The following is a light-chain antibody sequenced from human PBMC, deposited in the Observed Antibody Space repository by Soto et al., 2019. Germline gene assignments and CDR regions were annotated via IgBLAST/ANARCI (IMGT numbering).Light chain of an antibody. J-gene: IGLJ2*01. V-gene: IGLV1-47*01. CDR1: SSNIGSNY. Sequence: QAVVTQPPSASGTPGQRVTISCSGSSSNIGSNYVYWYQQFPGTAPKLLIYRNNQRPSGVPDRFSGSKSGTSASLAISGLRSEDEADYYCAAWDDSLSAHVVFGGGTKLTVL. CDR2: RNN. CDR3: AAWDDSLSAHVV.